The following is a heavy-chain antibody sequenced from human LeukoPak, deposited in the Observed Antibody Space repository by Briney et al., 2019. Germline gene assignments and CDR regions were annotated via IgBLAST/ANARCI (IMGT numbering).Heavy chain of an antibody. V-gene: IGHV3-66*01. CDR2: IYYGGNT. D-gene: IGHD1-26*01. J-gene: IGHJ4*02. Sequence: QPGGSLSLSCAASGFTFSSNHMNWVRQAPGKGLEWVSIIYYGGNTFYADSVKGRFAISRDNSKNTLYLQINSLRAEDTAVDYCAALSGVGVKIGFDHWGQGALVVVSS. CDR1: GFTFSSNH. CDR3: AALSGVGVKIGFDH.